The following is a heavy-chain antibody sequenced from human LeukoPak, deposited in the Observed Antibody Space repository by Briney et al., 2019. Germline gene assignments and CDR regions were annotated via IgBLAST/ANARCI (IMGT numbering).Heavy chain of an antibody. D-gene: IGHD6-13*01. CDR1: GFTFSSYA. Sequence: GRSLRLSCAASGFTFSSYAMHWVRQAPGKGLEWVAVISYDGSNKYYADSVKGRFTISRDNSKNTLYLQMNSLRAEDTAVYYCARGGIAAAGLMDVWGQGTTVTVSS. CDR2: ISYDGSNK. CDR3: ARGGIAAAGLMDV. V-gene: IGHV3-30*04. J-gene: IGHJ6*02.